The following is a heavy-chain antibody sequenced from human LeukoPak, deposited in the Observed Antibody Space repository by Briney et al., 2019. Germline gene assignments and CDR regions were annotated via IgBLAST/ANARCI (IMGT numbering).Heavy chain of an antibody. J-gene: IGHJ4*02. CDR3: ATDRHSSSWYGPKFDY. Sequence: ASVKVSCKASGYTFTGYYIHWVRQAPGKGLEWMGGFDPEDGETIYAQKFQGRVTMTEDTSTDTAYMELSSLRSEDTAVYYCATDRHSSSWYGPKFDYWGQGTLVTVSS. CDR2: FDPEDGET. V-gene: IGHV1-24*01. D-gene: IGHD6-13*01. CDR1: GYTFTGYY.